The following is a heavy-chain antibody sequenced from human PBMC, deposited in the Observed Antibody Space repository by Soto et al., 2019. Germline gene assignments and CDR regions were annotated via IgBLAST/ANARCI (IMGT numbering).Heavy chain of an antibody. Sequence: GGSLRLSCAASGFTFSSYGMHWVRQAPGKGLEWVAVISYDGSNKYYADSVKGRFTISRDNSKNTLYLQMNSLRAEDTAVYYCAKGATLIDMWVPPLDTCCQGTLFTDPS. D-gene: IGHD1-26*01. J-gene: IGHJ5*02. CDR1: GFTFSSYG. CDR2: ISYDGSNK. V-gene: IGHV3-30*18. CDR3: AKGATLIDMWVPPLDT.